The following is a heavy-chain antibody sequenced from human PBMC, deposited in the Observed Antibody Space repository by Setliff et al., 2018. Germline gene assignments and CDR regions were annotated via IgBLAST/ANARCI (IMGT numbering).Heavy chain of an antibody. Sequence: GASVKVSCKASGGTFSSYAINWVRQAPGQGLEWMGRIIPIFGTANYAQRFQGRVTITADKSTSTAYMELSSLRSEDTAVYYCARGRHPPWSGYPYYYMDVWGKGTTVTVSS. V-gene: IGHV1-69*06. CDR1: GGTFSSYA. CDR2: IIPIFGTA. CDR3: ARGRHPPWSGYPYYYMDV. D-gene: IGHD3-3*01. J-gene: IGHJ6*03.